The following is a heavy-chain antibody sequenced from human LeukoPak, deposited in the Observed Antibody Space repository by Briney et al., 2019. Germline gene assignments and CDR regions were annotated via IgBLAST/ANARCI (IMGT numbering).Heavy chain of an antibody. Sequence: ASVKVSCKASGYTFTDYYIHWVRQAPGQGLEWMGWINPNSGHTNYAQKFQGRVTMTRDTSISAAYMELSGLRSDDTAVYYCAAVYYYDSSGPNLDYWGQGTLVTVSS. D-gene: IGHD3-22*01. J-gene: IGHJ4*02. CDR2: INPNSGHT. CDR1: GYTFTDYY. CDR3: AAVYYYDSSGPNLDY. V-gene: IGHV1-2*02.